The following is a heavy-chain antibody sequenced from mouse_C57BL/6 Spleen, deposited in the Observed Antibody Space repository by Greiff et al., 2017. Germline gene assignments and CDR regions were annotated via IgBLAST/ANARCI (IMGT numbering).Heavy chain of an antibody. V-gene: IGHV1-66*01. CDR2: IYPGSGNT. Sequence: VQLQQSGPELVKPGASVKISCKASGYSFTSYYIHWVKQRPGQGLEWIGWIYPGSGNTKYNEKFKGKATLTADTSSSTAYMQLSSLTSEDSAVYYCARWFTTVEGDYWGQGTTLTVSS. CDR3: ARWFTTVEGDY. D-gene: IGHD1-1*01. J-gene: IGHJ2*01. CDR1: GYSFTSYY.